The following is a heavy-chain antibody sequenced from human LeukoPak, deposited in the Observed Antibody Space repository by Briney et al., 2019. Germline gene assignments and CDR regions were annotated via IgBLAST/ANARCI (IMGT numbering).Heavy chain of an antibody. CDR3: AKGQLWLHFDY. CDR1: GFTVSSNY. CDR2: ISGSGGST. D-gene: IGHD5-18*01. Sequence: GGSLRLSCAASGFTVSSNYMSWVRQAPGKGLEWVSAISGSGGSTYYADSVKGRFTISRDNSKNTLYLQMNSLRAEDTAVYYCAKGQLWLHFDYWGQGTLVTVSS. V-gene: IGHV3-23*01. J-gene: IGHJ4*02.